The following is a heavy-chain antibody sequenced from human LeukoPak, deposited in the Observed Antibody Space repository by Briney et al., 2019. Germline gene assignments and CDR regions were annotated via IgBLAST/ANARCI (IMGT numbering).Heavy chain of an antibody. CDR1: GFTFSDAC. CDR3: TTSFGTYSRPNY. CDR2: IKSKTDGGAT. Sequence: PGGSLRLSCATSGFTFSDACMSWVRQAPGKGLEWVGRIKSKTDGGATDYAAPVKGRFTISRDDSKNTLYLRMNSLKTEDTAVYYCTTSFGTYSRPNYWGQGTLVTVSS. J-gene: IGHJ4*02. V-gene: IGHV3-15*01. D-gene: IGHD1-26*01.